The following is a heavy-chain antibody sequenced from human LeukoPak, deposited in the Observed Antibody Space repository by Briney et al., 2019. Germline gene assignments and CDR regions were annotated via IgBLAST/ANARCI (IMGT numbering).Heavy chain of an antibody. CDR2: LYYSGST. V-gene: IGHV4-59*01. CDR3: AKLFESGTYNNFFHY. Sequence: PSETLSLTCTVSGGSISSYYWTWIRQPPGKGLEWIGSLYYSGSTNYNPSLKSRVTISVDTSKNQFSLKLSSVTAADTAVYYCAKLFESGTYNNFFHYWGQGTLVTVFS. CDR1: GGSISSYY. D-gene: IGHD3-10*01. J-gene: IGHJ4*02.